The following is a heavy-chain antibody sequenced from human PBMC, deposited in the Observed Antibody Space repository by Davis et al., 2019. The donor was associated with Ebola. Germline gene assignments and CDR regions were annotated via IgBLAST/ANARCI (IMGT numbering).Heavy chain of an antibody. V-gene: IGHV1-69*06. CDR1: GGTLSSPGDTFSSYA. Sequence: SVKVSCKASGGTLSSPGDTFSSYAINWVRQAPGQGLEWMGGIIPVFATAIYAQKFQGRVTITADKSTSTAYMELSSLRSEDTAVYYCASLGYCSSTSCYGFGYWGQGTLVTVSS. D-gene: IGHD2-2*01. CDR3: ASLGYCSSTSCYGFGY. J-gene: IGHJ4*02. CDR2: IIPVFATA.